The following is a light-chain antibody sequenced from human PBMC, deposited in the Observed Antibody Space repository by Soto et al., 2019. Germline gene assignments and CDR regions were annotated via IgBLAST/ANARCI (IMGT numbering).Light chain of an antibody. Sequence: MVLTQSQGTLSLSPGQRATLSCRASQTVSSSYLAWYQPRPGQPPRLLIYGASNRATGIPDRFSGSGSGTDFTLTIIRLETEDFAVYYCQQFGGSPKLTFGGGTKVEIK. CDR3: QQFGGSPKLT. J-gene: IGKJ4*01. V-gene: IGKV3-20*01. CDR2: GAS. CDR1: QTVSSSY.